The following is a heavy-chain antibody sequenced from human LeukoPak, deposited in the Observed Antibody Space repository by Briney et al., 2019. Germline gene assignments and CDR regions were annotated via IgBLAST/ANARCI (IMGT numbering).Heavy chain of an antibody. Sequence: ASVKVSCKASGYTFTSYGINWVRQAPGQGLEWMGWISAYDGNTNYVQKLQGRVTMTTDTSTSTAYMELRSLRSDDTAVYYCARALLGYYYDSSGRNFDYWGQGTLVTVSS. J-gene: IGHJ4*02. CDR1: GYTFTSYG. CDR2: ISAYDGNT. V-gene: IGHV1-18*01. CDR3: ARALLGYYYDSSGRNFDY. D-gene: IGHD3-22*01.